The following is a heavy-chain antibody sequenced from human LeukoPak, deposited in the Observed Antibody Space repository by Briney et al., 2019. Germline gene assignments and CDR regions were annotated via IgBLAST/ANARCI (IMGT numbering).Heavy chain of an antibody. CDR3: ARASYYYDSADAFDI. D-gene: IGHD3-22*01. J-gene: IGHJ3*02. Sequence: PGGSLRLSCAASGFTFSSYAMHWVRQAPGKGLEWVAVISYDGNNKYYADSVKGRFTISRDNSKNTLYLQMNSLRAEDTAVYYCARASYYYDSADAFDIWGQGTMVTVSS. V-gene: IGHV3-30-3*01. CDR1: GFTFSSYA. CDR2: ISYDGNNK.